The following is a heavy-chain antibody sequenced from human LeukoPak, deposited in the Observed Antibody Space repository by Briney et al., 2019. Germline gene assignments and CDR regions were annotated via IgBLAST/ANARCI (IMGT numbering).Heavy chain of an antibody. CDR2: IIPIFGTA. D-gene: IGHD3-22*01. Sequence: SVKVSCEASGGTFSRSGISWVRQAPGQGLEWMGGIIPIFGTANYAQKFQGRVRITADESTSTAYLELTSLRSEDTAIYYCARDGAIFDSSGYYFLWWGQGTLVTVSS. V-gene: IGHV1-69*01. CDR1: GGTFSRSG. CDR3: ARDGAIFDSSGYYFLW. J-gene: IGHJ4*02.